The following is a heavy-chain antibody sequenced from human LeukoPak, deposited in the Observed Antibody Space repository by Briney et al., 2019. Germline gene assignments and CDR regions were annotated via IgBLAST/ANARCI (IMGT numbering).Heavy chain of an antibody. Sequence: SETLSLTCTVSGVSMSAYQWSWVRQSPEKGLEWIGCINTKGETSYNPSLKSRVTTSVDTSKSQYSLRLTSVTAADTAVYYCATSNDAKIAPFDHWGQGAPVTVSS. V-gene: IGHV4-4*09. D-gene: IGHD2-21*01. CDR1: GVSMSAYQ. CDR2: INTKGET. J-gene: IGHJ4*02. CDR3: ATSNDAKIAPFDH.